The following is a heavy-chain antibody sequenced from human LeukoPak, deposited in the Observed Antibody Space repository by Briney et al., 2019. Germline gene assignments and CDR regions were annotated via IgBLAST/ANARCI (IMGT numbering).Heavy chain of an antibody. CDR3: AKDLWSITIFGVRPFDY. CDR1: GFTFSSYA. Sequence: GGSLRLSCAASGFTFSSYAMSWVRKAPGKGLEWVSAISGSGGSTYYADSVKGRFTISRDNSKNTLYLQMNSLRAEDTAVYYCAKDLWSITIFGVRPFDYWGQGTLVTVSS. J-gene: IGHJ4*02. D-gene: IGHD3-3*01. CDR2: ISGSGGST. V-gene: IGHV3-23*01.